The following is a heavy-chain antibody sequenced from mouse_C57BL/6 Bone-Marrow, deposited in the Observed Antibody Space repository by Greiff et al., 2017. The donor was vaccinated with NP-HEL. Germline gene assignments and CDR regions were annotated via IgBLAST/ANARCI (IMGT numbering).Heavy chain of an antibody. CDR2: IDPSDGYT. D-gene: IGHD1-1*02. V-gene: IGHV1-69*01. J-gene: IGHJ2*01. CDR3: ARGRVLWYYFDY. Sequence: VQLQQPGAELVMPGASVKLSCKASGYTFTSYWMHWVKQRPGQGLEWIGEIDPSDGYTNYNQKFKGKSTLTVDKSSSTAYMQLSSLASEDSAVYYCARGRVLWYYFDYWGQGTTLTVSS. CDR1: GYTFTSYW.